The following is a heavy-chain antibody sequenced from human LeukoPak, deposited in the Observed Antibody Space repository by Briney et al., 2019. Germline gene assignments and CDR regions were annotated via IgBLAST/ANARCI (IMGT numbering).Heavy chain of an antibody. Sequence: RGSLRLSCAASGFTFSGSAMHWVRQASGKGLEWVGRIKTKPNNYATAYAASVKGRFTISRDDSKNTAYLQMNSLKTEDTAVYYCARVEVVIATDLDVWGKGTRVTVSS. J-gene: IGHJ6*04. D-gene: IGHD2-21*01. CDR2: IKTKPNNYAT. CDR3: ARVEVVIATDLDV. V-gene: IGHV3-73*01. CDR1: GFTFSGSA.